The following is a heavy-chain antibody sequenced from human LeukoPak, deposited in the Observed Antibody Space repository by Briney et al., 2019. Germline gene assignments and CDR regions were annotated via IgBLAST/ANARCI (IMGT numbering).Heavy chain of an antibody. CDR1: GYTLTNYA. CDR2: ISAYNGNT. Sequence: ASVKVSCKASGYTLTNYAISWVRQAPGQGLEWMGWISAYNGNTKYAQKLQGRVTMTTEASTSTAYMELRSLRSDDTAVYYCARPNDSGWPLGVMDVWGQGTTVTVSS. J-gene: IGHJ6*02. V-gene: IGHV1-18*01. CDR3: ARPNDSGWPLGVMDV. D-gene: IGHD6-19*01.